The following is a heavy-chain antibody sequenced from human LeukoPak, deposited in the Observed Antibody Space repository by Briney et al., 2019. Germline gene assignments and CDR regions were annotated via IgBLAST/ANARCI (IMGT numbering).Heavy chain of an antibody. V-gene: IGHV1-2*02. CDR1: GYTFTSYD. Sequence: ASVKVSCKASGYTFTSYDINWVRQATGQGLEWMGWINPNSGGTNYAQKFQGRVTMTRDTSISTAYMELSRLRSDDTAVYYCARNRWLQPRDLDYWGQGTLVTVSS. CDR2: INPNSGGT. CDR3: ARNRWLQPRDLDY. D-gene: IGHD5-24*01. J-gene: IGHJ4*02.